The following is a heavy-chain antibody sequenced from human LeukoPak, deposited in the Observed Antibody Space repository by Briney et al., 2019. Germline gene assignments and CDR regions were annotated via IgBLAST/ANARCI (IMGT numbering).Heavy chain of an antibody. J-gene: IGHJ4*02. Sequence: ASVRVSCKASGYTFTNYGITWVRQAPGQGLEWMGWISAYNGNTNYAQKLQGRVTMTTDTSTSTAYMELRSLRSDDTAVYYCARLGTTIFGVVNRVDYWGQGTLVTVSS. V-gene: IGHV1-18*01. CDR3: ARLGTTIFGVVNRVDY. D-gene: IGHD3-3*01. CDR2: ISAYNGNT. CDR1: GYTFTNYG.